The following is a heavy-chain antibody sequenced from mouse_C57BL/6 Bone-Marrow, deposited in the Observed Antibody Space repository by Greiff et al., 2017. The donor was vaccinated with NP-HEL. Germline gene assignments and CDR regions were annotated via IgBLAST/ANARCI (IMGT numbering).Heavy chain of an antibody. D-gene: IGHD2-1*01. CDR2: IYPRSGNT. CDR3: AGESIYYGNWYFDV. Sequence: QVQLKQSGAELARPGASVKLSCKASGYTFTSYVISWVKQRTGQGLEWIGEIYPRSGNTYYNEKFKGKATLTADKSSSTAYMELRSLTSEDSAVYFCAGESIYYGNWYFDVWGTGTTVTVSS. CDR1: GYTFTSYV. V-gene: IGHV1-81*01. J-gene: IGHJ1*03.